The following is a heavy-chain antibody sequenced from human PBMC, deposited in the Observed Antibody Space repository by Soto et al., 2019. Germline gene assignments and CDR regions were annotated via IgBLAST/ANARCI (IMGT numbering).Heavy chain of an antibody. CDR2: ISYSGST. D-gene: IGHD1-26*01. J-gene: IGHJ4*02. Sequence: QVQLQESGPGLVKPSETLSLTCTVSGASVSSGNYYWSWIRQPPGKGLECIGYISYSGSTNYNPSLKSRVTISIDTSKKQFSLKLSSVTAADTAVYYCASGSGSYYAFWVQGTLVTVSS. CDR3: ASGSGSYYAF. V-gene: IGHV4-61*01. CDR1: GASVSSGNYY.